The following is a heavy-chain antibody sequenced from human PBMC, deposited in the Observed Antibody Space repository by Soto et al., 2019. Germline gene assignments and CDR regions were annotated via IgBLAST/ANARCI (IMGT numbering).Heavy chain of an antibody. Sequence: EVELLESGGGLVQPGGSLRLSCAASGYTFSKYAMSWVRQAPGKGLEWVSTISSRDYADSVKGRFTISRDNSKNTLYLQMNSLRAEDTAVYYCAKGGSSYFFDYWGQGTLVTVSS. CDR1: GYTFSKYA. CDR3: AKGGSSYFFDY. CDR2: ISSR. V-gene: IGHV3-23*01. D-gene: IGHD2-15*01. J-gene: IGHJ4*02.